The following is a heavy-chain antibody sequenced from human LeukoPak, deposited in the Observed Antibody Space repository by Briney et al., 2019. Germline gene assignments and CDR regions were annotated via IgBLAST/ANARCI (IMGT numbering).Heavy chain of an antibody. CDR2: IYYSGST. D-gene: IGHD3-10*01. V-gene: IGHV4-61*01. J-gene: IGHJ3*01. CDR1: GGSVSSGSYY. Sequence: SETLSLTCTVSGGSVSSGSYYWSWIRQPPGKGLEWIGYIYYSGSTNYNPSLESRVSISVDKSKNQFSLKLSSVTAADTAVYYCARGFYGSGSYSSPGFHAFDVWGQGTMVTVSS. CDR3: ARGFYGSGSYSSPGFHAFDV.